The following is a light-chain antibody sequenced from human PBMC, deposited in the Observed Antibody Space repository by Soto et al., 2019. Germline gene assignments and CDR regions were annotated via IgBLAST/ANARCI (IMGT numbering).Light chain of an antibody. Sequence: HSALTQPRSVSGSPGQSVTISCTGTSSDIGGYNYVSWFQQHPGKAPKLIIYDVNKRPSGVPDRFSGSKSGNTASLTISGLQADDEADYYCCSYARIHSYVLGTGTKVTVL. J-gene: IGLJ1*01. V-gene: IGLV2-11*01. CDR2: DVN. CDR1: SSDIGGYNY. CDR3: CSYARIHSYV.